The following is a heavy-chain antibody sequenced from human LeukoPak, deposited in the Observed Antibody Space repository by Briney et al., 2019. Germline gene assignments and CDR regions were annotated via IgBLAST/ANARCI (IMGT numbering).Heavy chain of an antibody. CDR1: GGSISSSSYY. J-gene: IGHJ4*02. D-gene: IGHD4-23*01. V-gene: IGHV4-39*07. CDR3: ARDADYGGNSTY. Sequence: SETLSLTCTVSGGSISSSSYYWGWLRQPPGKGLEWIGSIYYSGSTYYNPSLKSRVTISVDTSKNQFSLKLSSVTAADTAVYYCARDADYGGNSTYWGQGTLVTVSS. CDR2: IYYSGST.